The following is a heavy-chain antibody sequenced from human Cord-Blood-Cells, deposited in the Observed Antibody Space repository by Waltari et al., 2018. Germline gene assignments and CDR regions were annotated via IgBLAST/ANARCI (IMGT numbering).Heavy chain of an antibody. CDR3: ASELASTPHQGSYNWFDP. Sequence: QVQLVQSGDEVKQPGSSVKVSCKASGATFSSYAISWVRQAPGQGLGWMGGIIPTLGTAAAAQRFQGRVTIPADESTSTAYLELSSLRSEDTAVYYGASELASTPHQGSYNWFDPWGQGTLVTVSS. J-gene: IGHJ5*02. V-gene: IGHV1-69*01. CDR2: IIPTLGTA. D-gene: IGHD6-6*01. CDR1: GATFSSYA.